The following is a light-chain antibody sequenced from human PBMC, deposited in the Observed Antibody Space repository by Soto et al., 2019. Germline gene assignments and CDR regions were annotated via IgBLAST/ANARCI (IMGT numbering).Light chain of an antibody. Sequence: DTQMTQSPSSLSASVGDRVTITCRASQSISSWLAWYQQRPGKAPNLLIFDASTLESGVPSRFSGSGSGTTFTLTISSLQSDDFATYYCLQYNGYYRTFGQGTKVDIK. V-gene: IGKV1-5*01. J-gene: IGKJ1*01. CDR2: DAS. CDR3: LQYNGYYRT. CDR1: QSISSW.